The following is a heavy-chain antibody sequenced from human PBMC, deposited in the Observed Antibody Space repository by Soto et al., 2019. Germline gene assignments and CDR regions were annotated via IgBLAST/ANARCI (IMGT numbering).Heavy chain of an antibody. CDR1: GGSFSGYY. V-gene: IGHV4-34*01. J-gene: IGHJ6*02. Sequence: SETLSLTCAVYGGSFSGYYWSWIRQPPGKGLEWIGEINHSGSTNYNPSLKSRVTISVDTSKNQFSLKLSSVTAADTAVYYCARTTIFGVVIPIYYYGMEVWGQGTTVTVSS. CDR2: INHSGST. D-gene: IGHD3-3*01. CDR3: ARTTIFGVVIPIYYYGMEV.